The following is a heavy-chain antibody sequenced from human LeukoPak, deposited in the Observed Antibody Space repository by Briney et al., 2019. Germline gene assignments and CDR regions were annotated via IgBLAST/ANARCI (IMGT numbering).Heavy chain of an antibody. D-gene: IGHD6-13*01. CDR3: ARDVVISCWYILWFDP. Sequence: QPGRSLRLCRADSELISSNYAMRGVRQAQGKGLEWVAVISYDGSNKYYADSVKGRFTISRDNSKTTLFLQMNSLRAEDTAVYYGARDVVISCWYILWFDPWGQGTLVTVSS. CDR2: ISYDGSNK. V-gene: IGHV3-30*04. J-gene: IGHJ5*02. CDR1: ELISSNYA.